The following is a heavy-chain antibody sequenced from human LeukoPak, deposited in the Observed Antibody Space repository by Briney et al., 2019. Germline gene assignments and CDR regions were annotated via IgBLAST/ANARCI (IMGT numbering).Heavy chain of an antibody. CDR2: IIPILGIA. Sequence: SVKVSCKASGGTFSSYAISWVRQAPGQGLEWTGRIIPILGIANYAQKFQGRVTITADKSTSTAYMELSSLRSEDTAVYYCASSKLGYCSSTSCLHAFDIWGQGTMVTVSS. CDR3: ASSKLGYCSSTSCLHAFDI. J-gene: IGHJ3*02. V-gene: IGHV1-69*04. CDR1: GGTFSSYA. D-gene: IGHD2-2*01.